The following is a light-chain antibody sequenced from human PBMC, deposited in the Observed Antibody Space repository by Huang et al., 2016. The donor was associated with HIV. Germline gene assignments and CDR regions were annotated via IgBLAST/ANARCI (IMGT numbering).Light chain of an antibody. CDR3: QQTFSNPRT. CDR1: RPINIY. V-gene: IGKV1-39*01. Sequence: DIQMTQSPSSLPASVGDRVTITCRASRPINIYVTWYQQKPGNPPNLLIDAASSLQSGGPSRFSGSGSGTDFTLTISSLQPGDFATYYCQQTFSNPRTFGQGTKL. CDR2: AAS. J-gene: IGKJ2*01.